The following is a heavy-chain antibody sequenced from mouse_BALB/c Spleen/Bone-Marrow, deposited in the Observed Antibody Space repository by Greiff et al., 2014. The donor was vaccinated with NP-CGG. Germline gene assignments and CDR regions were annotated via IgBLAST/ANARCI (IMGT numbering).Heavy chain of an antibody. CDR1: GYSITSGYG. Sequence: VQLKQSGLDLVKPSQSLSLTCTVTGYSITSGYGWHWIRQFPGNKLEWMGYIHYSGNTDYNPSLKSRISITRDTSKNQFFLQLNSVTTEDTATYYCVRETKVVADFDYWGQGTTLTVSS. V-gene: IGHV3-1*02. CDR2: IHYSGNT. D-gene: IGHD1-1*01. CDR3: VRETKVVADFDY. J-gene: IGHJ2*01.